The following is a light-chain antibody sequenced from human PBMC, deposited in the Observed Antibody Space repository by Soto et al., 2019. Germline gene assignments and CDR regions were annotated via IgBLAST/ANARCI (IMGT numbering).Light chain of an antibody. V-gene: IGKV4-1*01. J-gene: IGKJ4*01. Sequence: DIVMTQYPDSLALSLVYRTAINSSSTRRFLCSSNNKNYLAWYQQKPGQRPQLLIYWAATRESGVPPRCSGSGSGTDFTLPISSLQAEDVAAYYCQQYYSTPLTFGGGTKVDIK. CDR2: WAA. CDR1: RRFLCSSNNKNY. CDR3: QQYYSTPLT.